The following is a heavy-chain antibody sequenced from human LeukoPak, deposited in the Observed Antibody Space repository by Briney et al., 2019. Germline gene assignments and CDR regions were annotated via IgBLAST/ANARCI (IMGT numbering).Heavy chain of an antibody. J-gene: IGHJ4*02. Sequence: GESLKISCRGSGXTFTNWWIGWVRQMPGKGLEWMGIFYPGDSDTAYSPPFRGQVTISADRSISTAYLQWSSLKASDTDIYYCARLGGATGNPQDYWGQGTLVTVSS. V-gene: IGHV5-51*01. CDR3: ARLGGATGNPQDY. CDR2: FYPGDSDT. D-gene: IGHD1-26*01. CDR1: GXTFTNWW.